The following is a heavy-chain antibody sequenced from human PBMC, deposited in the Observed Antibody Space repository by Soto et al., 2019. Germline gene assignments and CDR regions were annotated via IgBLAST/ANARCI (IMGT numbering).Heavy chain of an antibody. CDR3: ARGAYSSGWDYYYYGMDV. CDR1: GGSISSSNW. Sequence: PSETLSLTCAVSGGSISSSNWWSWVRQPPGKGLEWIGETYHSGSTNYNPSLKTRVTISVDKSKNQFSLTLSSVTAADTAVYYCARGAYSSGWDYYYYGMDVWGQGTTVTVSS. J-gene: IGHJ6*02. D-gene: IGHD6-19*01. V-gene: IGHV4-4*02. CDR2: TYHSGST.